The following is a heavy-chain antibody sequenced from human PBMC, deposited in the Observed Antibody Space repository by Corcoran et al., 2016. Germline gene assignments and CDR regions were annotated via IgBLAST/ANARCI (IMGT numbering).Heavy chain of an antibody. J-gene: IGHJ6*02. CDR2: IIPIFGTA. Sequence: QVQLVQSGAEVKKPGSSVKVSCKASGGTFSSYAINWVRQAPGQGLEWMGGIIPIFGTANYAQKFQGRVTITADKSTSTAYMELSSLRSEDTAVYYCARRSYYDFWSGPGYYYYGMDVWGQGTTVTVSS. CDR3: ARRSYYDFWSGPGYYYYGMDV. V-gene: IGHV1-69*06. CDR1: GGTFSSYA. D-gene: IGHD3-3*01.